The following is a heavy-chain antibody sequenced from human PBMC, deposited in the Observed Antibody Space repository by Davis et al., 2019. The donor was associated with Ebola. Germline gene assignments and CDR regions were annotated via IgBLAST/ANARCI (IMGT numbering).Heavy chain of an antibody. V-gene: IGHV4-34*01. CDR3: ARGPRFWSGYSSHYYYMDV. J-gene: IGHJ6*03. D-gene: IGHD3-3*01. CDR1: GGSFSGYY. Sequence: PSETLSLTCAVYGGSFSGYYWSWIRQPPGKGLEWIGEINHSGSTNYNPSLKSRVTISVDTSKNQFSLKLSSVTAADTAVYYCARGPRFWSGYSSHYYYMDVWGKGTTVTVSS. CDR2: INHSGST.